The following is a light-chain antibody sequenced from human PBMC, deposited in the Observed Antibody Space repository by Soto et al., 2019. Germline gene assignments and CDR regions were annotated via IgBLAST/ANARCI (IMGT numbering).Light chain of an antibody. Sequence: EIVLTQSPGTLSLSPGERATLSCRASQSVSSSFLAWYQHKPGQAPRLLIYGASSRATGIPDRFSGSGSGTDFTLSISRLEPEDFAVYYCQQYGSSPATFGQGTKLDIK. CDR1: QSVSSSF. V-gene: IGKV3-20*01. CDR2: GAS. J-gene: IGKJ2*01. CDR3: QQYGSSPAT.